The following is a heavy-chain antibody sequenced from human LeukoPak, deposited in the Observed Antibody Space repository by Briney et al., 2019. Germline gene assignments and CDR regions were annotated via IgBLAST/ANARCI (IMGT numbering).Heavy chain of an antibody. Sequence: PGRSLRPSCAASGFTFSYSALHWVRQAPGEGLEWVAVISYDGTNKYYADSVKGRFTISRDNSKNTLYLQMNSLGAEDTAVYYCARESTVITNDAFDIWGQGTMVTVSS. V-gene: IGHV3-30-3*01. CDR2: ISYDGTNK. D-gene: IGHD4-23*01. J-gene: IGHJ3*02. CDR3: ARESTVITNDAFDI. CDR1: GFTFSYSA.